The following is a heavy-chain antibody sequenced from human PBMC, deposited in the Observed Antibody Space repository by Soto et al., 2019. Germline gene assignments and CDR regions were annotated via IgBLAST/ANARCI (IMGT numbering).Heavy chain of an antibody. CDR1: GFTFSSYS. V-gene: IGHV3-21*01. J-gene: IGHJ6*02. CDR2: ISSSSSYI. D-gene: IGHD3-22*01. Sequence: GGSLRLSCAASGFTFSSYSMNWVRQAPGKGLEWVSSISSSSSYIYYADSVKGRFTISRDNAKNSLYLQMNSLRAEDTAVYYCARGVYDSRGYYWDYYYYYGMDVWGQGTTVTVSS. CDR3: ARGVYDSRGYYWDYYYYYGMDV.